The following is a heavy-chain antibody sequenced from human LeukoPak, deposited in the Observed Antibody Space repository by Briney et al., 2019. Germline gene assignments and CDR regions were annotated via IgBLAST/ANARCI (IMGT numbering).Heavy chain of an antibody. CDR1: GFTFSSYG. CDR2: ISHDGSNK. CDR3: ARDSGTLPGY. V-gene: IGHV3-30*03. Sequence: PGGSLRLSCAASGFTFSSYGMHWVRQAPGKGLEWVAAISHDGSNKYYVDSVKGRFTISRDNSKNTLYLQMNSLRAEDTAVYYCARDSGTLPGYWGQGTLVTVSS. J-gene: IGHJ4*02. D-gene: IGHD2-2*01.